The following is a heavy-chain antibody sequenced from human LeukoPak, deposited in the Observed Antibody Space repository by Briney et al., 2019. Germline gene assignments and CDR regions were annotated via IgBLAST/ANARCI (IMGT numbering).Heavy chain of an antibody. Sequence: PGGSLRLSCAASGFTLSNYNMNWVRQAPGKGLEWVSSISSGSSDIYYTDSVKGRFTISRDNAKNSLYLRMNSLRAEDTAVYYCARDPQWPLDYWGQGTLVTVSS. J-gene: IGHJ4*02. CDR2: ISSGSSDI. CDR1: GFTLSNYN. D-gene: IGHD6-19*01. V-gene: IGHV3-21*01. CDR3: ARDPQWPLDY.